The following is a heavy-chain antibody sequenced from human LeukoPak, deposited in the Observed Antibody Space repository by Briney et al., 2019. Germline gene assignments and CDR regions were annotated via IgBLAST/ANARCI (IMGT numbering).Heavy chain of an antibody. CDR1: GFTFSSYA. Sequence: GGSLRLSCAASGFTFSSYAMHWVRQAPGKGLEWVAVISYDGSNKYYADSAKGRFTISRDNSKNTLYLQMNSLRAEDTAVYYCATVSQQYSSGWYYWGQGTLVTVSS. CDR2: ISYDGSNK. J-gene: IGHJ4*02. V-gene: IGHV3-30-3*01. CDR3: ATVSQQYSSGWYY. D-gene: IGHD6-19*01.